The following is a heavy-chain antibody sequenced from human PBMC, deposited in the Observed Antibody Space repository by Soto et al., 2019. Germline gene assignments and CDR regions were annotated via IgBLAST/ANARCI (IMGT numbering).Heavy chain of an antibody. D-gene: IGHD3-10*01. CDR2: INPSGGST. J-gene: IGHJ4*02. CDR3: ARDRRILWFGELSSRFDY. CDR1: GYTFNSYY. V-gene: IGHV1-46*02. Sequence: ASVKVSCKASGYTFNSYYMHWVRQAPGQGLEWMGIINPSGGSTSYAQKFQGRVTMTRDTSTSTVYMELSSLRSEDTAVYYCARDRRILWFGELSSRFDYWGQGTLVTVSS.